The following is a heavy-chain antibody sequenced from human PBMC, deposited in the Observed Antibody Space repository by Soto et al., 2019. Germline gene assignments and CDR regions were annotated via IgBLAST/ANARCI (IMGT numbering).Heavy chain of an antibody. J-gene: IGHJ6*02. CDR1: GGSISSSNW. CDR2: IDHRGNT. V-gene: IGHV4-4*02. CDR3: ARWRLEVFTMRTYSYGMDV. Sequence: SETLSLTCAVSGGSISSSNWWSWVREPPGKGLEWIGEIDHRGNTNYTPSLKSRVTISLDTSKNQFSLKVNSVTAADTAVYYCARWRLEVFTMRTYSYGMDVWGQGTTVTVSS. D-gene: IGHD3-10*02.